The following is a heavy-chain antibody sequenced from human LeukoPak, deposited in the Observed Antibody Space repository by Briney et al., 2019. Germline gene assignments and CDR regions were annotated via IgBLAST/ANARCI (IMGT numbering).Heavy chain of an antibody. Sequence: ASVKVSCKVSGYTLTELSMHWVRPATGKGLEWMGGFDPEDGETIYAQKFQGRVTMTEDTSTDTAYMELSSLRSEDTAVYYCATNGAGSWFDPWGQGTLVTVSS. V-gene: IGHV1-24*01. J-gene: IGHJ5*02. CDR1: GYTLTELS. D-gene: IGHD1-26*01. CDR2: FDPEDGET. CDR3: ATNGAGSWFDP.